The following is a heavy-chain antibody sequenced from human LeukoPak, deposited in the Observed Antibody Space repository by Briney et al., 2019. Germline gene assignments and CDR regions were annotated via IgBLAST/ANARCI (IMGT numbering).Heavy chain of an antibody. CDR1: GGTFSSYA. Sequence: GSSVKVSCKASGGTFSSYAISWVRRAPGQGLEWMGRIIPILGIANYAQKFQGRVTITADKSTSTAYMELSSLRSEDTAVYYCARDSVVTAIPGAFDIWGQGTMVTVSS. CDR3: ARDSVVTAIPGAFDI. D-gene: IGHD2-21*02. V-gene: IGHV1-69*04. CDR2: IIPILGIA. J-gene: IGHJ3*02.